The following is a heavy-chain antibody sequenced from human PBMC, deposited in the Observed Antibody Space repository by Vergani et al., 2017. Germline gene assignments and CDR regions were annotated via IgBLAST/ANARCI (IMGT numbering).Heavy chain of an antibody. CDR3: AIVADYYESSGYYLDY. V-gene: IGHV1-24*01. D-gene: IGHD3-22*01. CDR1: GYSLTELT. J-gene: IGHJ4*02. CDR2: FDPENGEV. Sequence: QVQLVQSGSEVRKPGASVKVSCQVSGYSLTELTIHWVRQAPGKGLEWMGGFDPENGEVTFAHHIQGRVTMTEDRSTDTAYMELGSLLPEDTALYYCAIVADYYESSGYYLDYWGQGTLVTVSS.